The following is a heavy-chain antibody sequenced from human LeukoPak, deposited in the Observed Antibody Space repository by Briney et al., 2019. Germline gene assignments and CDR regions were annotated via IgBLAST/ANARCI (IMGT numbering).Heavy chain of an antibody. CDR3: AKASYYYYGMDV. CDR2: ISGSGGST. J-gene: IGHJ6*02. V-gene: IGHV3-23*01. Sequence: AGSLRLSCAASGFTFSSYAMSWVRQAPGKGLEWVSAISGSGGSTYYADSVKGRFTISRDNSKNTLYLQMNSLRAEDTAVYYCAKASYYYYGMDVWGQGTTVTVSS. CDR1: GFTFSSYA.